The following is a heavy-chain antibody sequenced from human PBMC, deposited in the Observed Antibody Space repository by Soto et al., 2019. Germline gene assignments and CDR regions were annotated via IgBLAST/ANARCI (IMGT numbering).Heavy chain of an antibody. J-gene: IGHJ4*02. V-gene: IGHV4-34*01. CDR3: ASFDWLLYYFDY. Sequence: SETLSLTCAVYGGSFSGYYWSWIRQPPGKGLEWIGEINHSGSTNYNPSLKSRVTISVDTSKNQFSLKLSSVTAADTAVYYCASFDWLLYYFDYWGQGTLVTVSS. CDR1: GGSFSGYY. CDR2: INHSGST. D-gene: IGHD3-9*01.